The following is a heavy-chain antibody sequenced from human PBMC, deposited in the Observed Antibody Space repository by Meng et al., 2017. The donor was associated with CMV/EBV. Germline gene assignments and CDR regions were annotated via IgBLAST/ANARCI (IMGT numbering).Heavy chain of an antibody. D-gene: IGHD5-12*01. CDR2: IIPIFGTA. CDR1: GGTFSSYA. CDR3: AREGALAYFDY. Sequence: QFRRVQSGAEVKKPGSSVKASCKASGGTFSSYAISWVRQAPGQGLEWMRGIIPIFGTANYAQKFQGRVTITADESTSTAYMELSSLRSEDTAVYYCAREGALAYFDYWGQGTLVTVSS. J-gene: IGHJ4*02. V-gene: IGHV1-69*12.